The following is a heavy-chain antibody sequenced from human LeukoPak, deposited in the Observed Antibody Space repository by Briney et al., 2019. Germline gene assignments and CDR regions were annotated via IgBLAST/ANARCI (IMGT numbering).Heavy chain of an antibody. CDR1: GGSISSGGYY. V-gene: IGHV4-30-2*01. Sequence: SQTLSLTCTVSGGSISSGGYYWSWIRQPPGKGLEWIGEINHSGSTNYNPSLKSRVTISVDTSKNQFSLKLSSVTAADTAVYYCARRRRAIQYYYMDVWGKGTTVTVSS. D-gene: IGHD5-18*01. CDR3: ARRRRAIQYYYMDV. CDR2: INHSGST. J-gene: IGHJ6*03.